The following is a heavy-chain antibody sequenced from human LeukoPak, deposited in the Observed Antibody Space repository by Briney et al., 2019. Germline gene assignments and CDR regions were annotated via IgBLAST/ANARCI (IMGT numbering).Heavy chain of an antibody. CDR1: GGSFSGYY. J-gene: IGHJ3*02. D-gene: IGHD3-22*01. V-gene: IGHV4-34*01. CDR3: ARGPGRITMIVVVITARGDAFDI. CDR2: INHSGST. Sequence: SETLSLTCAVYGGSFSGYYWSWIRQPPGKGLEWIGEINHSGSTNYNPSLKSRVTISVDTSKNQFSLKLSSVTAADTAVYYCARGPGRITMIVVVITARGDAFDIWGQGTMVTVSS.